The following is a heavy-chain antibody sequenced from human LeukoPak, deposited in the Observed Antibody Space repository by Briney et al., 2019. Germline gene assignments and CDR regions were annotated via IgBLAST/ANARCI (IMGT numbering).Heavy chain of an antibody. Sequence: GGSLRLSCAASGFTFSSYAMSWVRQAPGKGLEWVSAISGSGGSTYYADSVKGRFTISRGNSKNTLYLQMNSLRAEDTAVYYCAKAGEIYSNYYYYYMDVWGKGTTVTVSS. CDR1: GFTFSSYA. V-gene: IGHV3-23*01. J-gene: IGHJ6*03. CDR2: ISGSGGST. CDR3: AKAGEIYSNYYYYYMDV. D-gene: IGHD4-11*01.